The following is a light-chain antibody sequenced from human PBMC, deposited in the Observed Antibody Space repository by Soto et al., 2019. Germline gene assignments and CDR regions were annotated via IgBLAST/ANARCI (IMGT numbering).Light chain of an antibody. Sequence: EIVLTQSPGTLSLSPGERATLYCRASQSVTSSYLAWYQHKPGQAPRLLIYAASRRATGIPDRFTGSGSGTDFTLTISRLGPDDFAVYYCHQYGSSPPTFGGGTKVDIK. CDR2: AAS. V-gene: IGKV3-20*01. CDR3: HQYGSSPPT. J-gene: IGKJ4*01. CDR1: QSVTSSY.